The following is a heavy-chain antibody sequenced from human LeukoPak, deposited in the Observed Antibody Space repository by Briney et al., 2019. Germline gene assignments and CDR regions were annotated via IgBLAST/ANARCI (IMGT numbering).Heavy chain of an antibody. V-gene: IGHV1-18*04. J-gene: IGHJ3*02. CDR1: GYTFTGYY. D-gene: IGHD3-22*01. Sequence: GASVKVSCKASGYTFTGYYMHWVRQAPGQGLEWMGWISAYNGNTNYAQKLQGRVTMTRDMSTSTVYMELSSLRSEDTAVYYCARETMYYYDSYWENAFDIWGQGTMVTVSS. CDR2: ISAYNGNT. CDR3: ARETMYYYDSYWENAFDI.